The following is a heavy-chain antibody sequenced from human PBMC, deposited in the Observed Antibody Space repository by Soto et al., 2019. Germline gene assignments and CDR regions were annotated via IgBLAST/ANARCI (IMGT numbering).Heavy chain of an antibody. J-gene: IGHJ4*02. CDR2: IFHSGRT. CDR1: GGSIRSNNW. V-gene: IGHV4-4*02. D-gene: IGHD1-26*01. CDR3: SRVFSGIYSDY. Sequence: QVQLQESGPGLVKPSGTLSLTCAVSGGSIRSNNWWSWVRQPPGKGLAWLGEIFHSGRTNSNPSLKTRGTISVEKAKNQFYLELSSVAAADAAVYYCSRVFSGIYSDYCGQATLVTVSS.